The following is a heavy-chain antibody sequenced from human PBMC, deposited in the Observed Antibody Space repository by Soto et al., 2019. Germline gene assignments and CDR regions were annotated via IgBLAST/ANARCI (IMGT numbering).Heavy chain of an antibody. V-gene: IGHV3-23*01. Sequence: EVQLLESGGGLVQPGGSLRLSCAASGFTFSSHVMSWVRQAPGKGLEWVSAASARNSNTYYADSVKGRFTISRDNSKSTVYLQLASLGVEDTAVYHCAKEGTSDGPRCYSRSGYGGIDPWGQGTLVVVSS. D-gene: IGHD6-13*01. J-gene: IGHJ5*02. CDR2: ASARNSNT. CDR1: GFTFSSHV. CDR3: AKEGTSDGPRCYSRSGYGGIDP.